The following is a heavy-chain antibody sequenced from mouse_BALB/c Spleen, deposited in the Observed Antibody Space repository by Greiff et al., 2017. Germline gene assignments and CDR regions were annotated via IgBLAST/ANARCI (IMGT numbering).Heavy chain of an antibody. D-gene: IGHD1-1*02. CDR1: GFSLTSYG. CDR2: IWAGGST. J-gene: IGHJ4*01. CDR3: ARGGYYDYHAMDY. V-gene: IGHV2-9*02. Sequence: VQLQQSGPGLVAPSQSLSITCTVSGFSLTSYGVHWVRQPPGKGLEWLGVIWAGGSTNYNSALMSRLSISKDNSKSQVFLKMNSLQTDDTAMYYCARGGYYDYHAMDYWGQGTSVTVSS.